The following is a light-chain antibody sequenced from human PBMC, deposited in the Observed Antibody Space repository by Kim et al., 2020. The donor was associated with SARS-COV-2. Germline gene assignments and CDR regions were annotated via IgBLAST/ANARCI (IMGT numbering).Light chain of an antibody. CDR2: GAS. J-gene: IGKJ1*01. V-gene: IGKV3-20*01. CDR3: QQYGTLPWT. CDR1: QSVSSSF. Sequence: EIVLTQSPDTLSLSPGQRATFSCRASQSVSSSFLTWYQQKVGQAPRVLIYGASNRAAGIPDRFSGSGSGTDFTLTISRLEPEDFAVYYCQQYGTLPWTFGQGTKVDIK.